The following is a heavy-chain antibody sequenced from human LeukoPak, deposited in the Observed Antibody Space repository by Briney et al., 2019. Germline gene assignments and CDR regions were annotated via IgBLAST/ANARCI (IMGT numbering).Heavy chain of an antibody. Sequence: PGGSLRLSCAASEFTFTRYELNRVRQAPGKGLEWVSYISSSGNTISYADSVKGRFTISRDNAKNSLYLQVISLRAEDTAVYYCARGPSIAARYDAFDIWGQGTMVTVSS. CDR1: EFTFTRYE. D-gene: IGHD6-6*01. J-gene: IGHJ3*02. CDR2: ISSSGNTI. CDR3: ARGPSIAARYDAFDI. V-gene: IGHV3-48*03.